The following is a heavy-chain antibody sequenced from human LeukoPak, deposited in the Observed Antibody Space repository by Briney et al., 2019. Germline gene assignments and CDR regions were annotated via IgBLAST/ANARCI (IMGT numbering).Heavy chain of an antibody. CDR2: ISSSSNYI. V-gene: IGHV3-21*01. D-gene: IGHD6-19*01. Sequence: GGSLRLSCAASGFTFSTYSMNWVRQAPGKGLEWVSSISSSSNYIYYADSVKGRFTISRDNSKNSLYLQMNSLRAEDTAVYYCARDIRDCVAVTGTCWFDPWGQETLVTVSS. CDR3: ARDIRDCVAVTGTCWFDP. J-gene: IGHJ5*02. CDR1: GFTFSTYS.